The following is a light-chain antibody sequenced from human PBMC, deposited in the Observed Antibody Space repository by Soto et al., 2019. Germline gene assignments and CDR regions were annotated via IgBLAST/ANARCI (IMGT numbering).Light chain of an antibody. CDR1: QSVSSSY. CDR3: QQYTGPPTT. V-gene: IGKV3-20*01. CDR2: GAS. J-gene: IGKJ5*01. Sequence: DIVLTQSPGTLSLSPGERATLSCRASQSVSSSYLAWYQQKPGQAPRLLIYGASSRATGIPDRFSGSGSGTDFTLTITRLEPEDSAVYFCQQYTGPPTTLGQGTRLEIK.